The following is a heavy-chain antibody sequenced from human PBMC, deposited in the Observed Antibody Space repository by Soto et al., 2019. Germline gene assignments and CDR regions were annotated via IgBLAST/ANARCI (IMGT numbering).Heavy chain of an antibody. D-gene: IGHD2-21*02. CDR3: VQSRCGGDCLQSYSSHSYYGLDV. J-gene: IGHJ6*02. V-gene: IGHV2-5*02. Sequence: QITLKESGPTLVKPTQTLTLTCTFSGLSLSTTGVGVGWIRQPPGKALEWLALIYWDDDKHYSPSLKSRLTITKASSKNQVVLTMTNMDPVDTATYYCVQSRCGGDCLQSYSSHSYYGLDVWGQGTTVTVSS. CDR2: IYWDDDK. CDR1: GLSLSTTGVG.